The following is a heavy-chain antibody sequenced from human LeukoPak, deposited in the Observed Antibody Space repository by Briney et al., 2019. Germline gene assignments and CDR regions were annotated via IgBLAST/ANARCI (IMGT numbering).Heavy chain of an antibody. CDR2: MNPNSGNT. Sequence: GASVKGSCTASGYTFTRYDINWVRQATGQGLEWMGWMNPNSGNTGYAQKFQGRVTMTRNTSISTAYMELSSLRSEDTAVYYCARGGGGAESYGMDVWGQGTTVTVSS. D-gene: IGHD1-26*01. J-gene: IGHJ6*02. CDR1: GYTFTRYD. CDR3: ARGGGGAESYGMDV. V-gene: IGHV1-8*01.